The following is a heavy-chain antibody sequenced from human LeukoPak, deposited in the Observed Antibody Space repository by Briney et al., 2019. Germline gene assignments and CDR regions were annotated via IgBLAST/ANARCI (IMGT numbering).Heavy chain of an antibody. J-gene: IGHJ6*03. CDR3: TRARVATVPGTADYYFYMDV. Sequence: PGGSLRLSCAASGFTFNTYAMNWVRQAPGKGLEWVSSMTTISTLMYYAASVKGRFTVSRDNAKNSLYLQMNSLRAEDTAVYYCTRARVATVPGTADYYFYMDVWGRGTTVTVSS. CDR2: MTTISTLM. CDR1: GFTFNTYA. D-gene: IGHD6-19*01. V-gene: IGHV3-21*01.